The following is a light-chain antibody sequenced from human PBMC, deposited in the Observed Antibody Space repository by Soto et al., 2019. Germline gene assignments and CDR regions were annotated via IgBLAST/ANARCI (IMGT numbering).Light chain of an antibody. Sequence: QSVLTQPPSVSAAPGQKVTISCSESDSNIGNDHVSWYQQFPGTAPKLLIYENNKRPSGIPDRFSGSKSGTSATLDITGLQTGDEADYYCGTWDSGLSAGVIGGGTQLTVL. CDR1: DSNIGNDH. CDR3: GTWDSGLSAGV. J-gene: IGLJ3*02. V-gene: IGLV1-51*02. CDR2: ENN.